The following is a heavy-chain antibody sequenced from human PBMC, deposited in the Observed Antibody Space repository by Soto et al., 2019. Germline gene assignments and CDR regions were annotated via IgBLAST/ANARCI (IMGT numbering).Heavy chain of an antibody. CDR1: GFTFSSYS. CDR2: ISSSSSYI. J-gene: IGHJ4*02. CDR3: ARDEAQWLVLGGGDYFDY. D-gene: IGHD6-19*01. V-gene: IGHV3-21*01. Sequence: GGSLRLSCAASGFTFSSYSMNWVRQAPGKGLEWVSSISSSSSYIYYADSVKGRFTISRHNAKNSLYLQMNSLRAEDTAVYYCARDEAQWLVLGGGDYFDYWGQGTLVTVSS.